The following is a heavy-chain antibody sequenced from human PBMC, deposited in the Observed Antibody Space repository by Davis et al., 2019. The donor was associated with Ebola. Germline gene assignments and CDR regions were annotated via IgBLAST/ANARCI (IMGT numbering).Heavy chain of an antibody. V-gene: IGHV1-69*02. CDR3: ARGGGAQWLVAYYYGMDV. D-gene: IGHD6-19*01. J-gene: IGHJ6*02. CDR1: GGTFSSYT. CDR2: IIPILGIA. Sequence: AASVKVSCKASGGTFSSYTISWVRQAPGQGLEWMGRIIPILGIANYAQKCQGRVTITADKSTSTAYMELSSLRSEDTAVYYCARGGGAQWLVAYYYGMDVWGQGTTVTVSS.